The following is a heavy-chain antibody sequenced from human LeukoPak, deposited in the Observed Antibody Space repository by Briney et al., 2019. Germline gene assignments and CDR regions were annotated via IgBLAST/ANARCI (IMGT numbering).Heavy chain of an antibody. V-gene: IGHV3-30*14. CDR1: GFTFSGSA. D-gene: IGHD3-22*01. CDR3: AGSIAMVITFFDS. CDR2: ISHDGSNR. J-gene: IGHJ4*02. Sequence: GGSLRLSCAASGFTFSGSAIHWVRQAPGKGLEWVAAISHDGSNRYYADSVKGRFTISRDNSNNMINPQINSLTVDDTAIYYCAGSIAMVITFFDSWGPGTLVTVSS.